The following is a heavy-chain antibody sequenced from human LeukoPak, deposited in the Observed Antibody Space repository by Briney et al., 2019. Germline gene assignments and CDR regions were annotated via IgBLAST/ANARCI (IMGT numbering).Heavy chain of an antibody. CDR2: ISGSGGST. V-gene: IGHV3-23*01. D-gene: IGHD1-26*01. J-gene: IGHJ4*02. CDR3: AREHRHEGATVDS. CDR1: GFTFSRYA. Sequence: QTGGSLRLSCAASGFTFSRYAMSWVRQAPGKGLEWVSAISGSGGSTYYADSVKGRFTISRDNAKNTLYLQMNSLRAEDTAVYYCAREHRHEGATVDSWGQGTLVTVSS.